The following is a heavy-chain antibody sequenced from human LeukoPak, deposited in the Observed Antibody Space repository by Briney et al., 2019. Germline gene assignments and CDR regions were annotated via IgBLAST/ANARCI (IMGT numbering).Heavy chain of an antibody. D-gene: IGHD3-22*01. CDR2: IHYSGTT. CDR1: GGTISSSY. J-gene: IGHJ4*02. CDR3: ARGYFDSSGHSNPFDY. Sequence: PSETLSLTCSVSGGTISSSYWSWMRQPPGKGLEWIGYIHYSGTTKYNPSLQSRVTISVDTSKNQFSLNLRSVTAADTAVYYCARGYFDSSGHSNPFDYWGQGTLVTVSS. V-gene: IGHV4-59*01.